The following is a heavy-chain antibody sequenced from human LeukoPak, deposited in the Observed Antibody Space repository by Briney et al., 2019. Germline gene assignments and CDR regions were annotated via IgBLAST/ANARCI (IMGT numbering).Heavy chain of an antibody. CDR1: GFTFSSYS. D-gene: IGHD6-19*01. J-gene: IGHJ1*01. CDR2: IWYDGSNK. V-gene: IGHV3-33*06. CDR3: AKGAVAGNFAEYFQH. Sequence: PGGSLRLSCAVSGFTFSSYSMNWVRQAPGKGLEWVAVIWYDGSNKYYADSVKGRFTISRDNSKNTLYLQMNSLRAEDTAVYYCAKGAVAGNFAEYFQHWGQGTLVTVSS.